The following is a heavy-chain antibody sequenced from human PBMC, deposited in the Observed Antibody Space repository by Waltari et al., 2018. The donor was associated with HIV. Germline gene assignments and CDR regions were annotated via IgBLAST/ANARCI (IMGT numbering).Heavy chain of an antibody. CDR2: ISSSSSYI. J-gene: IGHJ3*02. CDR3: ARDPRIQLWSGIGEDI. Sequence: EVQLVESGGGLVTPGGSLRLSCAASGFTFSDLSMTWARQAPGKGLEWVSSISSSSSYIYYADSVKGRFTISRDNAKNSLYLQMNSLRAEDTAVYYCARDPRIQLWSGIGEDIWGQGTMVTVSS. D-gene: IGHD5-18*01. V-gene: IGHV3-21*01. CDR1: GFTFSDLS.